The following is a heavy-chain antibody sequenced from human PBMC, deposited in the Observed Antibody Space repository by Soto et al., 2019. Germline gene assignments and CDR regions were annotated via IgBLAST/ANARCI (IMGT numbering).Heavy chain of an antibody. CDR3: ARSYSNYRENWFYP. V-gene: IGHV4-31*03. CDR1: GGSISSGGYY. J-gene: IGHJ5*02. D-gene: IGHD4-4*01. CDR2: IYYSGST. Sequence: SEILSLTCTVSGGSISSGGYYWSWIRQHPGKGLEWIGYIYYSGSTYYNPSLKSRVTISLDTSKNQFSLKLSSVTAADTAVYYCARSYSNYRENWFYPWGQGTLVTVSS.